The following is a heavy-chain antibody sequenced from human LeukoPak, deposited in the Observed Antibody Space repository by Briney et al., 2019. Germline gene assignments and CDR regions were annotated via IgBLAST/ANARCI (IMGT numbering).Heavy chain of an antibody. CDR2: INSDGSST. CDR1: GFTFSSYA. J-gene: IGHJ4*02. D-gene: IGHD2-2*01. V-gene: IGHV3-74*01. Sequence: PGGSLRLSCAASGFTFSSYAMSWVRQAPGKGLVWVSRINSDGSSTSYADSVKGRFTISRDNAKNTLYLQMNSLRAEDTAVYYCARVCTSCYFGLFDYWGQGTLVTVSS. CDR3: ARVCTSCYFGLFDY.